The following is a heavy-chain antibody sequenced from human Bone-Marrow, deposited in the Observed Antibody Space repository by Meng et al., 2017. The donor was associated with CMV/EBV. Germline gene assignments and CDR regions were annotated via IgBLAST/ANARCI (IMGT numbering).Heavy chain of an antibody. Sequence: SVKVSCKASGYTFTSYDINWVRQAPGQGLEWMGRIIPILGIANYAQKFQGRVTITADKSTSTAYMELSSLRSEDTAVYYCARDGGDDFWSGFDYWGQGTLVTVSS. J-gene: IGHJ4*02. CDR3: ARDGGDDFWSGFDY. CDR1: GYTFTSYD. CDR2: IIPILGIA. D-gene: IGHD3-3*01. V-gene: IGHV1-69*04.